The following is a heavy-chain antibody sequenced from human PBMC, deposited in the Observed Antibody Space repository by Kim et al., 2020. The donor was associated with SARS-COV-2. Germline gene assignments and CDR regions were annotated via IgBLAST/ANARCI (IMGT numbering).Heavy chain of an antibody. J-gene: IGHJ4*02. CDR1: GGSISSSSYY. V-gene: IGHV4-39*07. D-gene: IGHD3-22*01. CDR3: AREKRGSPYYYDSSGYYYRFDY. CDR2: IYYSGST. Sequence: SETLSLTCTVSGGSISSSSYYWGWIRQPPGKGLEWIGSIYYSGSTYYNPSLKSRVTISVDTSKNQFSLKLSSVTAADMAVYYCAREKRGSPYYYDSSGYYYRFDYWGQGTLVTVSS.